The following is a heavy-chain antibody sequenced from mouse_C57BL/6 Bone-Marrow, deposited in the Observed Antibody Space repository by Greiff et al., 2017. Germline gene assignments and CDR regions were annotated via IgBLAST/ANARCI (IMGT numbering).Heavy chain of an antibody. CDR2: IDPGNGDT. V-gene: IGHV14-4*01. Sequence: VQLQQSGAELVRPGASVKLSCTASGFTFKSDYMHWVKQRPEQGLEWIGWIDPGNGDTDYASKFQGKATITADTSYNTAYLQLSSLTSEDTAVYYCTTTADGMDYWGQGTTLTVSS. CDR3: TTTADGMDY. J-gene: IGHJ2*01. D-gene: IGHD1-2*01. CDR1: GFTFKSDY.